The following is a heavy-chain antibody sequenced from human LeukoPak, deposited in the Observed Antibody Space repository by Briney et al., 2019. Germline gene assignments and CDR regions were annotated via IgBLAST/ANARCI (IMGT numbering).Heavy chain of an antibody. CDR3: AKLDDSSSWYYFDY. Sequence: PSETLSLTCTVSGGSISSSSYYWGWIRQPPGKGLEWIGSIYYSGSTYYNPSLKSRVTISVDTSKNQFSLKLSSVTAEDTAVYYCAKLDDSSSWYYFDYWGQGTLVTVSS. D-gene: IGHD6-13*01. CDR1: GGSISSSSYY. V-gene: IGHV4-39*07. J-gene: IGHJ4*02. CDR2: IYYSGST.